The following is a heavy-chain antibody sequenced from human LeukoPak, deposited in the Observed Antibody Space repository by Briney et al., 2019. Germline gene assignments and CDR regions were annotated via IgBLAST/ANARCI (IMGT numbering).Heavy chain of an antibody. CDR2: ISGSGGST. CDR3: AKVYSSSWYSFDY. CDR1: GFTFSSYA. J-gene: IGHJ4*02. D-gene: IGHD6-13*01. Sequence: GGSLRLSCAASGFTFSSYAMSWVRQAPGKGLEWVSAISGSGGSTYYADSVKGRFTISRDNSKNTLYLQLNSLRAEVMALYYCAKVYSSSWYSFDYWGQGTLVTVSS. V-gene: IGHV3-23*01.